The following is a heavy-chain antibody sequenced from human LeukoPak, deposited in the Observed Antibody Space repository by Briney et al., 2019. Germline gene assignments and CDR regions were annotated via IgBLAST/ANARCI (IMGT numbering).Heavy chain of an antibody. J-gene: IGHJ6*02. CDR3: AKGDGYCSSTSCYYYYGMDV. V-gene: IGHV3-23*01. Sequence: TGGSLRLSCAASGFTFSSYAMSWVRQAPGKGLEWVSVFSGSGGSTYYADSVKGRFTISRDNSKNTLYLQMNSLRAEDTAVYYCAKGDGYCSSTSCYYYYGMDVWGQGTTVTVSS. CDR1: GFTFSSYA. CDR2: FSGSGGST. D-gene: IGHD2-2*01.